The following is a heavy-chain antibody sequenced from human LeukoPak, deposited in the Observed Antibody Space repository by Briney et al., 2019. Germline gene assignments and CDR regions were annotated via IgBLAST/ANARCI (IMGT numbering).Heavy chain of an antibody. CDR1: GFTFSRHG. J-gene: IGHJ4*02. D-gene: IGHD3-3*01. CDR3: ARDRAWNYFDY. Sequence: PGGSLRLSCAPSGFTFSRHGMHWVRQAPGKGLEWVAIISNDGSRKYYAHSVEGRFTISRDYSKNTLYLQMDSLRAEDTAVYYCARDRAWNYFDYWGQGTLVTVSS. V-gene: IGHV3-30*03. CDR2: ISNDGSRK.